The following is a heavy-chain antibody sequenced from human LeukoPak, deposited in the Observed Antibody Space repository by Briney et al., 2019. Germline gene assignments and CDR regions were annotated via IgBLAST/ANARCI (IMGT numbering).Heavy chain of an antibody. Sequence: PSQTLSLTCTVSGGSISSGGYYWSWIRQPPGKGLEWIGYIFHTGNTYYNPSLKSRVTISVDTSKNQFSLKLSSVTAADTAVYYCANNVKDIVVVPAIWWGQGTLVTVSS. CDR1: GGSISSGGYY. CDR2: IFHTGNT. J-gene: IGHJ4*02. CDR3: ANNVKDIVVVPAIW. V-gene: IGHV4-30-2*01. D-gene: IGHD2-2*01.